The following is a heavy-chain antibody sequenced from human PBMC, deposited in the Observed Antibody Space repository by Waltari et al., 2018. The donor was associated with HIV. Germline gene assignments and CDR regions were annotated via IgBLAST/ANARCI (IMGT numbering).Heavy chain of an antibody. Sequence: EVQVLESGGALVQPGWSLRLSCVASAFTFSNYGISWVRQAPGKGLEWGSTISGSGGSTYYADSVKGRFTVPRDNSKNTLYLQMNSLRAEDTAVYFCVKEHQYSHSWYSYYGMDVWGQGTTVTVSS. CDR1: AFTFSNYG. CDR3: VKEHQYSHSWYSYYGMDV. CDR2: ISGSGGST. D-gene: IGHD6-13*01. J-gene: IGHJ6*02. V-gene: IGHV3-23*01.